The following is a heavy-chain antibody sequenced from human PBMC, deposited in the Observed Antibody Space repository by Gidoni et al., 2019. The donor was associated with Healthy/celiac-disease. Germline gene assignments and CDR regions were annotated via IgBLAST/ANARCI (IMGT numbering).Heavy chain of an antibody. J-gene: IGHJ6*02. Sequence: QVQLVQSGAEVKKPGSSVKVSCKASAGTFSSYAISWVRQAPGQGLEWMGGIIPIFGTANYAQKFQGRVTITADESTSTAYMELSSLRSEDTAVYYCASLGITFGGVIAGYYYYGMDVWGQGTTVTVSS. CDR3: ASLGITFGGVIAGYYYYGMDV. D-gene: IGHD3-16*02. CDR2: IIPIFGTA. V-gene: IGHV1-69*01. CDR1: AGTFSSYA.